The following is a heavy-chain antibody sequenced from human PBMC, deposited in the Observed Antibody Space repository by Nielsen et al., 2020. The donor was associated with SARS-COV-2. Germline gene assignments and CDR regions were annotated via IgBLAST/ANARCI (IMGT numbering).Heavy chain of an antibody. D-gene: IGHD3-22*01. V-gene: IGHV3-30-3*01. J-gene: IGHJ4*02. CDR2: ISYDGSNK. CDR1: GFTFSSYA. Sequence: GESLKISCTASGFTFSSYAIHWVRQAPGKGLEWVAVISYDGSNKYYADSVKGRFTISRDNSKNTLYLQMNSLRAEDTAVYYCARSDPNYDSSGYYGLWGQGTLVTVSS. CDR3: ARSDPNYDSSGYYGL.